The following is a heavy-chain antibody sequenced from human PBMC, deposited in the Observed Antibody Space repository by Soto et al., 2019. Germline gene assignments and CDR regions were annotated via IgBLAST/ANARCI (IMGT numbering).Heavy chain of an antibody. Sequence: SETLSLTCTVSGGSISSYYWSWIRQPPGKGLEWIGYIYYSGSTNYNPSLKSRVTISVDTSKNQFSLKLSSVTAADTAVYYCARDRLPRDYWGQGTLVTSPQ. D-gene: IGHD5-18*01. J-gene: IGHJ4*02. CDR3: ARDRLPRDY. V-gene: IGHV4-59*01. CDR2: IYYSGST. CDR1: GGSISSYY.